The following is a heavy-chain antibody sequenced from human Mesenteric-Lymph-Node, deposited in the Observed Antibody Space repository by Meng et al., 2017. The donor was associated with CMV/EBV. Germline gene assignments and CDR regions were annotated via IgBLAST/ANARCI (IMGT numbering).Heavy chain of an antibody. Sequence: SCAASGFTFADAWMNWVRQAPGKGLEWVGRIKTKADGGTTLYAAPVKGRFTISRDDSRNTLYLQMNSLKNEDTAVYYCTTEPGWVGGPWGQGTLVTVSS. J-gene: IGHJ5*02. V-gene: IGHV3-15*01. CDR2: IKTKADGGTT. CDR3: TTEPGWVGGP. CDR1: GFTFADAW. D-gene: IGHD3-10*01.